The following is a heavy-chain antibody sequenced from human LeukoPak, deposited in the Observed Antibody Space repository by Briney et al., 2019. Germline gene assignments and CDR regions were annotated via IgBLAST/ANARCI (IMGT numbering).Heavy chain of an antibody. V-gene: IGHV3-7*03. Sequence: GGSLRLSCAASGFTFSSYWMNWARQAPGKGLEWVASINHNGNVNYYVDSVKGRFTISRDNAKNSLYLQMSNLRAEDTAVYYCARGHVSQPLDAFDIWGQGTMVTVSS. CDR3: ARGHVSQPLDAFDI. J-gene: IGHJ3*02. CDR2: INHNGNVN. CDR1: GFTFSSYW. D-gene: IGHD5/OR15-5a*01.